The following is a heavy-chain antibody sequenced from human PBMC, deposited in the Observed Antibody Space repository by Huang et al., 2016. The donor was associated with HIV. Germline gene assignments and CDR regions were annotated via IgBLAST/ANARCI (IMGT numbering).Heavy chain of an antibody. CDR3: AKDLGGQWPYYFDY. V-gene: IGHV3-30*02. D-gene: IGHD6-19*01. CDR1: GFTFSTYG. Sequence: QVQLVESGGGVVQPGGSLRLSCSASGFTFSTYGMHWVRQAPGKGLEGVAFIRYDGSDKYHADSVKGRFTISRDNSKNTFYLQMSSLRTEDTAVYYCAKDLGGQWPYYFDYWGQGTLVTVSS. J-gene: IGHJ4*02. CDR2: IRYDGSDK.